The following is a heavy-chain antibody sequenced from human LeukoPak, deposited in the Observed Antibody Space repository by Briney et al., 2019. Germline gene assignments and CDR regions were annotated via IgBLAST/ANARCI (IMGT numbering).Heavy chain of an antibody. CDR1: GYSISSGYY. J-gene: IGHJ4*02. V-gene: IGHV4-38-2*02. Sequence: PSETLSLTCTVSGYSISSGYYWGWIRQPPGKGLEWIGSIYHSGGTYYNPSLKSRVTISVDTSKNQFSLKLSSVTAADTAVYYCARALQAFCDYWGQGTLVTVSS. CDR2: IYHSGGT. D-gene: IGHD3-3*01. CDR3: ARALQAFCDY.